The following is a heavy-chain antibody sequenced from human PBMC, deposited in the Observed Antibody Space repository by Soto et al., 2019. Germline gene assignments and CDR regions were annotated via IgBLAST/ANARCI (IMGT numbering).Heavy chain of an antibody. CDR2: ISYDGSNT. CDR3: AKGAEDRLSLGMDV. D-gene: IGHD1-26*01. J-gene: IGHJ6*02. CDR1: GFSISDYG. V-gene: IGHV3-30*18. Sequence: QVQLVESGGGVVQPGWSLRLFCAASGFSISDYGMEWVRQAPGKGLEWVALISYDGSNTYYADSVKGRFTISRDNSKDTLFLQMTGLRREDTAVYYCAKGAEDRLSLGMDVWGQGTTVTVSS.